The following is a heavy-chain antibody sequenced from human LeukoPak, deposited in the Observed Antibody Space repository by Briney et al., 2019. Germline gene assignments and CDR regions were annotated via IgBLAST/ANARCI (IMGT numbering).Heavy chain of an antibody. Sequence: PSETLSLTCTVSGGSISSSSYYWGWVRQPPGKGLEWIGYIYYSGSTNYNPSLKSRVTISVDTSKNQFSLKLSSVTAADTAVYYCARDWSSSRGYFDYWGQGTLVTVSS. CDR3: ARDWSSSRGYFDY. CDR2: IYYSGST. J-gene: IGHJ4*02. D-gene: IGHD6-6*01. V-gene: IGHV4-61*01. CDR1: GGSISSSSYY.